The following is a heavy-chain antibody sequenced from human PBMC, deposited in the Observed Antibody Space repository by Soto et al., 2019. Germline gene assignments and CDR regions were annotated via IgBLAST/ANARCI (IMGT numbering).Heavy chain of an antibody. J-gene: IGHJ4*02. CDR1: GFSFTTYA. D-gene: IGHD5-18*01. Sequence: LRLSCAASGFSFTTYAMHWVRQAPGKGLEWVAVISDDGSIKYYADSVKGRFTISRDNSKNTFYLQMNSLRGDDTALYYCARAIETAMDPCDYWGQGALVTVSS. CDR2: ISDDGSIK. CDR3: ARAIETAMDPCDY. V-gene: IGHV3-30-3*01.